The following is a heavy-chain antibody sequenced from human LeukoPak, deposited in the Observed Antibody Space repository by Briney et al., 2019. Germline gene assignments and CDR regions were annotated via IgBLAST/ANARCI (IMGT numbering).Heavy chain of an antibody. CDR2: INIDGSGT. Sequence: AGSLRLSCAASGFTFSSFWMHWVRQAPGKGLVWVSRINIDGSGTTYADSVKGRFTISRDNAKNTLYLQMNSLRVEDTAVYYCARVRPGYYYMDVWGKGTTVTVSS. V-gene: IGHV3-74*01. CDR3: ARVRPGYYYMDV. D-gene: IGHD7-27*01. J-gene: IGHJ6*03. CDR1: GFTFSSFW.